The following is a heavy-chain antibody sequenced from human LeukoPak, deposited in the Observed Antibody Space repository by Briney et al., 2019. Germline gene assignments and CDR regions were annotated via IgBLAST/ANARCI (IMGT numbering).Heavy chain of an antibody. CDR3: ARGGTSSGTIDY. CDR2: IYYSGST. V-gene: IGHV4-59*12. D-gene: IGHD2-2*01. Sequence: SETLSLTCTVSGGSISSYYWSWIRQPPGKGLEWIGYIYYSGSTSYNPSLKSRVTISVDTSKNHFSLKLSSVTAADTAVYYCARGGTSSGTIDYWGQGTLVTVSS. CDR1: GGSISSYY. J-gene: IGHJ4*02.